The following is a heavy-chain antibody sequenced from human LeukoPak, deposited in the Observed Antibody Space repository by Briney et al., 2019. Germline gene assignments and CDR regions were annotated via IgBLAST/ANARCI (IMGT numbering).Heavy chain of an antibody. CDR2: IRSKADGGTA. CDR1: EFTFSNAW. J-gene: IGHJ6*03. Sequence: GGSLRLSCAASEFTFSNAWMSWVRQAPGKGLEWVGRIRSKADGGTADYAAPVKGRFTISSDDSKNTAYLQMNSLKTEDTAVYYCTSAYYDFWSGGSWYMDVWGKGTTVTVSS. D-gene: IGHD3-3*01. V-gene: IGHV3-15*01. CDR3: TSAYYDFWSGGSWYMDV.